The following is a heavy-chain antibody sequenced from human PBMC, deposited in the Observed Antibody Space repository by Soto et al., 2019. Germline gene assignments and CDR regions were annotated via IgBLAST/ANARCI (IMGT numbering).Heavy chain of an antibody. J-gene: IGHJ6*02. CDR3: ARGDSTDCSNGVCSFFYNHDMDV. CDR2: INPKSGGT. Sequence: KVSCKASGYSFTDYHIHWVRQAPGQGLEWLGRINPKSGGTSTAQKFQGWVTMTTDTSISTASMELTRLTSDDTAIYYCARGDSTDCSNGVCSFFYNHDMDVWGQGTTVTVSS. D-gene: IGHD2-8*01. V-gene: IGHV1-2*04. CDR1: GYSFTDYH.